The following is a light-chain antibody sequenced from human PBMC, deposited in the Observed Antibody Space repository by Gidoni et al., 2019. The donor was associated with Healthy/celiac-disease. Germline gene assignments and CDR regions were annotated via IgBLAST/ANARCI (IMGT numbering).Light chain of an antibody. J-gene: IGKJ3*01. CDR1: QSISSY. V-gene: IGKV1-39*01. CDR3: QQSYSTPQAT. CDR2: AAS. Sequence: DIQMTQSPSSLSASVGDSVTITCRASQSISSYLNWYQQKPGKAPKLLIYAASSLQSGVPSRFSGSGSGTDFTLTISSLQPEDFATDYCQQSYSTPQATFXPXTKVDI.